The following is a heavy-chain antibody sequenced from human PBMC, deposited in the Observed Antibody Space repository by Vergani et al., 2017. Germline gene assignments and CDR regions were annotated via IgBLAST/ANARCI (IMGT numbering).Heavy chain of an antibody. J-gene: IGHJ4*02. CDR3: ARQSHPQWLDDDAQNPFFDY. D-gene: IGHD6-19*01. V-gene: IGHV4-59*08. Sequence: QVQLQESGPGLVKPSETLSLTCTVSGGSISSYYWSWIRQPPGKELEWIGYVYYRGSTNYNPSLKSRVTISVDTSKNQCSLKLSSVTAADTAVYYCARQSHPQWLDDDAQNPFFDYWGQGALVTVSS. CDR2: VYYRGST. CDR1: GGSISSYY.